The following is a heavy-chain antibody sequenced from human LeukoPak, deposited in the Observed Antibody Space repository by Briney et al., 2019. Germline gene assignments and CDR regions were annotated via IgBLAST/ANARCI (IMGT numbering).Heavy chain of an antibody. V-gene: IGHV1-69*06. CDR2: IIPIFGTA. J-gene: IGHJ6*04. D-gene: IGHD2-2*01. CDR1: GGTFSSYA. Sequence: SVKVSCKASGGTFSSYATSWVRQAPGQGLEWMGGIIPIFGTANYAQKFQGRVTITADKSTSTAYMELSSLRSEDTAVYYCASLIVVVPAAIDYYGMDVWGKGTTVTVSS. CDR3: ASLIVVVPAAIDYYGMDV.